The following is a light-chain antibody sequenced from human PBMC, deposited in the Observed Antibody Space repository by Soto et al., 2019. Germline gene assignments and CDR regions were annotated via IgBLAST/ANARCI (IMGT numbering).Light chain of an antibody. CDR3: SSYTSSSTRV. V-gene: IGLV2-14*01. CDR1: SSDVGGYNY. Sequence: QSALTQPASVSGSPGQSINISCTGTSSDVGGYNYVSWYQQHPGKAPKLMIYEVSNRPSGVSNRFSGSKSGNTASLTIYGLQAEDEADYYCSSYTSSSTRVFGGGTMLTVL. CDR2: EVS. J-gene: IGLJ3*02.